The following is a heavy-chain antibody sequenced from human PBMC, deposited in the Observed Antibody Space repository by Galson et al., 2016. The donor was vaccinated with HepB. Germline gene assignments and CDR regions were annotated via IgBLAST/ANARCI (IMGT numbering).Heavy chain of an antibody. J-gene: IGHJ1*01. CDR1: GFKFSSGA. V-gene: IGHV3-23*01. Sequence: SLRLSCAVSGFKFSSGAMNWVRQAPGKGLEWVSYISGTGTTTYYADSVQGRFTISRDNSRDTLYLEMNSLRDEDTATYYCAKDGNNWSPHGYFQRGGQGTLVTVS. D-gene: IGHD1-20*01. CDR3: AKDGNNWSPHGYFQR. CDR2: ISGTGTTT.